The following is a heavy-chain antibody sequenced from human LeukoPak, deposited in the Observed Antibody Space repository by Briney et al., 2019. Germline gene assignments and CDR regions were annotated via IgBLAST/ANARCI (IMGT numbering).Heavy chain of an antibody. CDR3: ATELSSDTAFDF. J-gene: IGHJ4*02. CDR2: IWFDESHK. D-gene: IGHD5-18*01. CDR1: GFTFSAYG. V-gene: IGHV3-33*01. Sequence: PGGSLRLSCAASGFTFSAYGMHWVRQAPGKGLEWVAMIWFDESHKYYAAAVKGRFTISRDNSKNTLYLQMNSLRAEDTAVYYCATELSSDTAFDFWGQGTLVAVSS.